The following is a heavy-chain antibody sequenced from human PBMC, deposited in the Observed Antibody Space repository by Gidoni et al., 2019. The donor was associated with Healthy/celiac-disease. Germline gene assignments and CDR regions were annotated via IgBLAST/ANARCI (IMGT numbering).Heavy chain of an antibody. CDR2: ISSSSSYI. Sequence: EVQLVESGGGLVKPGGSLRLSCAASGFTFSSYSMNWVRQAPGKGLELVSSISSSSSYIYYADSVKGRFTISRDNAKNSLYLQMNSLRAEDTAVYYCARDIAAADLYFDYWGQGTLVTVSS. D-gene: IGHD6-13*01. CDR1: GFTFSSYS. V-gene: IGHV3-21*01. J-gene: IGHJ4*02. CDR3: ARDIAAADLYFDY.